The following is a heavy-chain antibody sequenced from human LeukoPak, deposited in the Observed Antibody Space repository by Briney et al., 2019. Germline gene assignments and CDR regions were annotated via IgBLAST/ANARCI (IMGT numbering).Heavy chain of an antibody. CDR3: AREGCSGGSCYSGSDYYYGMDV. J-gene: IGHJ6*02. V-gene: IGHV1-69*13. D-gene: IGHD2-15*01. Sequence: ASVKVSCEASGGTFSSYAISWVRQAPGQGLEWMGGIIPIFGTANYAQKFQGRVTITADESTSTAYMELSSLRSEDTAVYYCAREGCSGGSCYSGSDYYYGMDVWGQGTTVTVSS. CDR1: GGTFSSYA. CDR2: IIPIFGTA.